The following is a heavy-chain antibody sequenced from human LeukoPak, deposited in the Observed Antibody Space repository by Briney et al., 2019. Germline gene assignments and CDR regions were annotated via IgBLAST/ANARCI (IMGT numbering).Heavy chain of an antibody. D-gene: IGHD3-22*01. CDR3: AITPYDSSGVFDY. CDR2: IYHSGST. V-gene: IGHV4-39*07. Sequence: SETLSLTCTVSGGSISSSSYYWSWIRQPPGKGLEWIGSIYHSGSTYYNPSLKSRVTISVDTSKNQFSLKLSSVTAADAAVYYCAITPYDSSGVFDYWGQGALVTVSS. J-gene: IGHJ4*02. CDR1: GGSISSSSYY.